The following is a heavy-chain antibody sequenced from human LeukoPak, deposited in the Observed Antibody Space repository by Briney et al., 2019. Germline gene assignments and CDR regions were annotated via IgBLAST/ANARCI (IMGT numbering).Heavy chain of an antibody. CDR3: ASDSSGSVDY. Sequence: GGSLRLSCAASGFTFSSYGMHWVRQAPGKGLEWVAVIWYDGNNKYYADSVKGRFTISRDNSKNTLYPQMNSLRAEDTAVYYCASDSSGSVDYWGQGTLVTVSS. CDR2: IWYDGNNK. CDR1: GFTFSSYG. V-gene: IGHV3-33*01. J-gene: IGHJ4*02. D-gene: IGHD3-22*01.